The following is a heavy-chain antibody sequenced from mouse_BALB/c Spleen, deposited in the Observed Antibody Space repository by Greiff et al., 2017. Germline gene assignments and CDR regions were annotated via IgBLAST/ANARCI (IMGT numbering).Heavy chain of an antibody. CDR1: GFNIKDTY. CDR3: ARGIYRYEDY. Sequence: VQLKESGAELVKPGASVKLSCTASGFNIKDTYMHWVKQRPEQGLEWIGRIDPANGNTKYDPKFQGKATITADTSSNTAYLQLSSLTSEDTAVYYCARGIYRYEDYWGQGTSVTVSS. J-gene: IGHJ4*01. D-gene: IGHD2-14*01. CDR2: IDPANGNT. V-gene: IGHV14-3*02.